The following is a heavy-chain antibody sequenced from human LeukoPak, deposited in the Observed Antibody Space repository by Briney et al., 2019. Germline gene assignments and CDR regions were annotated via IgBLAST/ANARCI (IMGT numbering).Heavy chain of an antibody. CDR2: VNWNGDGT. J-gene: IGHJ4*02. CDR1: GFTFDDYG. V-gene: IGHV3-20*04. Sequence: GGSLRLSCAASGFTFDDYGMSWVRQVPGKGLEWVSAVNWNGDGTGYADSVKGRFTVSRDNAKNSLYLQMNSLRAEDTAVYYCARDNYDSSGYFLDYWGQGTLVTVSS. D-gene: IGHD3-22*01. CDR3: ARDNYDSSGYFLDY.